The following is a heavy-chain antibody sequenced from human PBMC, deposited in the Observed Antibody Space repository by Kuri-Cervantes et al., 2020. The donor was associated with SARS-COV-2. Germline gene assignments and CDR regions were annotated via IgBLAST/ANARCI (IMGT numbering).Heavy chain of an antibody. CDR1: GFTFSSYS. CDR3: ARGRQWLALYYFDY. J-gene: IGHJ4*02. V-gene: IGHV3-21*01. D-gene: IGHD6-19*01. Sequence: ETLSLTCAASGFTFSSYSMNWVRQAPGKGLEWVSSISSSSSYIYYADSVKGRFTISRDNAKNSLYLQMNSLRAEDTAVYYCARGRQWLALYYFDYWGQGTLVTVSS. CDR2: ISSSSSYI.